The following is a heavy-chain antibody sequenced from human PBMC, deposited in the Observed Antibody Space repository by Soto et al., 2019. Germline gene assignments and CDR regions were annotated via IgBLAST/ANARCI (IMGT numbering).Heavy chain of an antibody. CDR2: INHSGST. Sequence: SETLSLTCAVSGGSISSSNWWSWVRQPPGKGLEWIGEINHSGSTNYNPSLKSRVTISVDTSKNQFSLKLSSVTAADTAVYYCARGLRYGSGSYYYGMDVWGQGTTVTVSS. CDR1: GGSISSSNW. CDR3: ARGLRYGSGSYYYGMDV. V-gene: IGHV4-4*02. D-gene: IGHD3-10*01. J-gene: IGHJ6*02.